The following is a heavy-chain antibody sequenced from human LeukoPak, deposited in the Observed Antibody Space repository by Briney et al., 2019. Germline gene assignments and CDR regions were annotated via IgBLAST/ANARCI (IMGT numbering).Heavy chain of an antibody. CDR2: INPNSGGT. CDR3: ARGKDYYGSGSFYYYYYYYMDV. J-gene: IGHJ6*03. D-gene: IGHD3-10*01. CDR1: GYTFTGYY. V-gene: IGHV1-2*02. Sequence: ASVKVSCKASGYTFTGYYMHWVRQAPGQGLEWMGWINPNSGGTNYAQKFQGRVTMTRDTSISTAYMGLSSLRSEDTAVYSGARGKDYYGSGSFYYYYYYYMDVWGKGPRSPSP.